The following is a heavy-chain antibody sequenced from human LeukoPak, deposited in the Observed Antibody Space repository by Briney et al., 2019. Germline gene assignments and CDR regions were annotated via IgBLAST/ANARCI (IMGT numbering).Heavy chain of an antibody. CDR1: GFTFCRSW. CDR3: SESLNY. V-gene: IGHV3-7*01. J-gene: IGHJ4*02. Sequence: PGGSLRLSCAASGFTFCRSWMDWVRQAPGKGLEWVANIKEDGSETHYVDSAKGRFTISRDNAKSSLYLQMDSLRVEDTAIYYCSESLNYWGQGTLVTVSS. CDR2: IKEDGSET.